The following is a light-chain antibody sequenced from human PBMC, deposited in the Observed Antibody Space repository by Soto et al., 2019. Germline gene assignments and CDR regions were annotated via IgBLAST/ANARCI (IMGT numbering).Light chain of an antibody. J-gene: IGLJ1*01. CDR3: SSYTTTNTYV. Sequence: QSVLTQPASVSGSPGQSITISCTGTSSDVGGYNYVSWSQQHPGKAPKLMIYEVSNRPSGVSNRFAGSKSGNTAPLTISGLQAEDEADYYCSSYTTTNTYVFGTGTRSPS. V-gene: IGLV2-14*01. CDR2: EVS. CDR1: SSDVGGYNY.